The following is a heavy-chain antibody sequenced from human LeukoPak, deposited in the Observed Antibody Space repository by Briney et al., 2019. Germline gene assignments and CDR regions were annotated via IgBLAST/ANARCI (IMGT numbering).Heavy chain of an antibody. D-gene: IGHD2-2*01. CDR2: ISSSGSTI. V-gene: IGHV3-48*04. CDR3: ARTYCSSTSCYVSGNYYFDY. CDR1: GFTFSSYS. J-gene: IGHJ4*02. Sequence: PGGSLRLSCAASGFTFSSYSMNWVRQAPGKGLEWVSYISSSGSTIYYADSVKGRFTISRDNAKNSLYLQMNSLRAEDTAVYYCARTYCSSTSCYVSGNYYFDYWGQGTLVTVSS.